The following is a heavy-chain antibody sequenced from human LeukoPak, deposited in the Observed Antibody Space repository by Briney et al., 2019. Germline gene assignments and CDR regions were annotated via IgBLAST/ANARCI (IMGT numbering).Heavy chain of an antibody. V-gene: IGHV3-48*01. CDR3: ARGRVMNYYDSSGLTQRGYFDY. CDR1: GFTFSSYS. Sequence: GGSLRLSCAASGFTFSSYSMNWVRQAPGKGLEWVSYISSSSSSTIYYADSVKGRFTISRDNAKNSLYLQMNSLRAEDTAVYYCARGRVMNYYDSSGLTQRGYFDYWGQGTLVTVSS. CDR2: ISSSSSSTI. D-gene: IGHD3-22*01. J-gene: IGHJ4*02.